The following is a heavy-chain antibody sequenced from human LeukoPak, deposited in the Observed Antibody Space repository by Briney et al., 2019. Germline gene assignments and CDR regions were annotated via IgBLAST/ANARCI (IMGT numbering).Heavy chain of an antibody. CDR2: INPNSGGT. D-gene: IGHD5-18*01. CDR1: GYTFTGYY. Sequence: ASVKVSCKASGYTFTGYYMHWVRQAPGQGLEWMGWINPNSGGTNYAQKFQGRVTMTRDTSISTAYMELSRLRSDDTAVYYCARGRRSTAMVTALDYWGQETLVTVSS. J-gene: IGHJ4*02. V-gene: IGHV1-2*02. CDR3: ARGRRSTAMVTALDY.